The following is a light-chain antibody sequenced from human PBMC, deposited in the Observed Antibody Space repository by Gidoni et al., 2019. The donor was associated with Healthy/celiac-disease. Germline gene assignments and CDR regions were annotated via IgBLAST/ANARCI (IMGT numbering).Light chain of an antibody. J-gene: IGKJ2*01. V-gene: IGKV1-9*01. CDR1: QCISSY. Sequence: DIQLTQSPSFLSASVGDRVTITCRASQCISSYLPWYLQKPGKAPKLLVYAASTLQSGVPSGFDSGGSGTEFALAISSLQPEDFATYYCQQVNSYPRTFGQGTKLEIK. CDR3: QQVNSYPRT. CDR2: AAS.